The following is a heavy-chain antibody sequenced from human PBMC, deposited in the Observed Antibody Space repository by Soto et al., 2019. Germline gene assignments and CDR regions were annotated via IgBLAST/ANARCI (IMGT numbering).Heavy chain of an antibody. CDR1: GFTFNLYD. J-gene: IGHJ6*02. CDR3: ARDFGYDDV. Sequence: PGGSLRLSCAASGFTFNLYDMNWVRQAPGKGLEWVSYISRSSTTKYYADSVKGRFTISRDNDMNSLYLQMNSLRDDDTAVYYCARDFGYDDVWGQGTTVTV. V-gene: IGHV3-48*02. D-gene: IGHD3-22*01. CDR2: ISRSSTTK.